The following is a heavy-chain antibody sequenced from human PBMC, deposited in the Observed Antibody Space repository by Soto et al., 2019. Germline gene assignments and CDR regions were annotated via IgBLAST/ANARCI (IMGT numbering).Heavy chain of an antibody. CDR2: VWYDGSKT. J-gene: IGHJ4*02. Sequence: QVHLVESGGGVVQPGTSLRLACAASGFRFSGYGMQWVRQTPGKGLEWVGVVWYDGSKTFYADSVKGRFTISRDNSNNDVFLLMGSLRAEEAAVYHCVTEIGGGSWSALAYWGPGSLVTGSS. D-gene: IGHD2-15*01. V-gene: IGHV3-33*03. CDR1: GFRFSGYG. CDR3: VTEIGGGSWSALAY.